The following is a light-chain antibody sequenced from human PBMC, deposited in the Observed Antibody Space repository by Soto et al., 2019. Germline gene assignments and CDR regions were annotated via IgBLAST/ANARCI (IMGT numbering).Light chain of an antibody. CDR3: QQYGSSLFT. CDR2: GAS. J-gene: IGKJ3*01. CDR1: QSVSSSY. V-gene: IGKV3-20*01. Sequence: EIVVTRSPGTLSLSPGERATLSCRASQSVSSSYLAWYQQKPGQAPRLLIYGASSRATGIPARFSGSGSGTDFTLTISRLEPEDFAVYYCQQYGSSLFTFGPGTKVDIK.